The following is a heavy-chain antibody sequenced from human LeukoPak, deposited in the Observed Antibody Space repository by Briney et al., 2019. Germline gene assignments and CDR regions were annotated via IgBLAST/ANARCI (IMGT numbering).Heavy chain of an antibody. D-gene: IGHD6-13*01. CDR2: ISGSGGST. Sequence: GGSLRLSCAASGFTFSSYAMSWVRQAPGKGLEWVSAISGSGGSTYYADSVKGRFTISRDNSKNTLYLQMNSLRAEDTAVYYCARDRGIAAAGTERWDYWGQGTLVTVSS. CDR1: GFTFSSYA. V-gene: IGHV3-23*01. J-gene: IGHJ4*02. CDR3: ARDRGIAAAGTERWDY.